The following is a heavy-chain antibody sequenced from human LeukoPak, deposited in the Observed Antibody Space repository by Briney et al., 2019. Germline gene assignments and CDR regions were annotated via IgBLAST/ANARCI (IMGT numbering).Heavy chain of an antibody. J-gene: IGHJ4*02. CDR2: LKQDGSEK. CDR1: GFTFSSYW. V-gene: IGHV3-7*01. CDR3: ARENWYLDY. Sequence: GGSLRLSCAASGFTFSSYWMNWVRQAPGKGLEWVASLKQDGSEKYYVDTVKGRFTISRDNAKNTLYLQMNSLRAEDTAVYYCARENWYLDYWGQGTLVTVSS. D-gene: IGHD1-1*01.